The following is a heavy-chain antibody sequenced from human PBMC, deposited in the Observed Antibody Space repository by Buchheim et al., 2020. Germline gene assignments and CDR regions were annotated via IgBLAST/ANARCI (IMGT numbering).Heavy chain of an antibody. J-gene: IGHJ2*01. CDR2: IKQDGSER. CDR3: ARDHFITMIVVVIKHWYFDL. Sequence: EVQLVESGGSLVQPGGSLRLSCAASGFTFSSYWMSWVRQAPGKGLEWVANIKQDGSERSYVDSVKGRFTISSDNAKTSLYLQMSSLRAEDTAVYYCARDHFITMIVVVIKHWYFDLWGRGTL. CDR1: GFTFSSYW. V-gene: IGHV3-7*01. D-gene: IGHD3-22*01.